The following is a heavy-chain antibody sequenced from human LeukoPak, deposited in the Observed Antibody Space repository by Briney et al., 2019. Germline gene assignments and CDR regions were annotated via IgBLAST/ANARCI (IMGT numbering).Heavy chain of an antibody. J-gene: IGHJ4*02. CDR2: IDNQI. CDR1: GFTFSAST. CDR3: ARDRFGDYDY. D-gene: IGHD4-17*01. Sequence: GGSLRLSCAASGFTFSASTMAWVRQAPGKGMVWVSAIDNQIFYADSVKGRFTISRDDSRNTLYLQMNSLRVGDSAIYYCARDRFGDYDYWGQGTLVTVSS. V-gene: IGHV3-23*01.